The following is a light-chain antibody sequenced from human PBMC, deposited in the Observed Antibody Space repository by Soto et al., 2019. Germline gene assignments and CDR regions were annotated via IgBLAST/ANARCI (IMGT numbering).Light chain of an antibody. CDR2: DVT. CDR1: SSDVGGYNY. Sequence: QSVLTQPASVSGSPGQSITISCTGTSSDVGGYNYVSWYQQHPGKAPKLMIYDVTNRPSGVSNRFSGSKSGNTASLTISGLQAEDEADYYCSSYTSSSTLVFGGGTKPDRP. V-gene: IGLV2-14*01. CDR3: SSYTSSSTLV. J-gene: IGLJ2*01.